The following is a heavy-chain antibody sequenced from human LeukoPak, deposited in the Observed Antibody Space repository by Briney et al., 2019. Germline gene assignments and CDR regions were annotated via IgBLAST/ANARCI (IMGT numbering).Heavy chain of an antibody. J-gene: IGHJ4*02. V-gene: IGHV4-34*01. Sequence: SETLSLTCAVYGGSFSGYYWSWIRQPPGKGLEWIGEINHSGSTNYNPSLKSRVTISVDTSKNQFSLKLSSVTAADTAVYYCARIKGTRIGYSRYFDSWGQGTLVTVSS. D-gene: IGHD5-18*01. CDR1: GGSFSGYY. CDR3: ARIKGTRIGYSRYFDS. CDR2: INHSGST.